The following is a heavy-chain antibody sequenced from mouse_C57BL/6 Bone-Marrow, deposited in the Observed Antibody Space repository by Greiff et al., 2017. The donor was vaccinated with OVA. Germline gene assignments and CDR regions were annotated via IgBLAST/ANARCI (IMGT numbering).Heavy chain of an antibody. J-gene: IGHJ3*01. CDR3: ARRLGAAWFAY. CDR1: GFTFSSYG. V-gene: IGHV5-6*01. CDR2: ISSGGSYT. Sequence: EVQLVESGGDLVKPGGSLTLSCAASGFTFSSYGMSWVRQTPDKRLEWVATISSGGSYTYYPASVKGRFTISRDKAKNTLYLQMSSLTSEDAAMDYCARRLGAAWFAYWGQGTLVTVSA. D-gene: IGHD4-1*01.